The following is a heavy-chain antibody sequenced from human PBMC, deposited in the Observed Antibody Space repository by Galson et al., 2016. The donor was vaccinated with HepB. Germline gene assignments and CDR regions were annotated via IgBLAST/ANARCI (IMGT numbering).Heavy chain of an antibody. V-gene: IGHV3-30*18. CDR2: ISYDGSNK. J-gene: IGHJ4*02. CDR3: AKDLALFCSTTSCSPGDY. Sequence: SLRLSCATSGFTFNSYGMHWVRQAPGKGLEWVAVISYDGSNKYYADSVKGRFTISRESSKNTRYLQMNSLRVEDTAVYYCAKDLALFCSTTSCSPGDYWGQGSLITVSS. CDR1: GFTFNSYG. D-gene: IGHD2-2*01.